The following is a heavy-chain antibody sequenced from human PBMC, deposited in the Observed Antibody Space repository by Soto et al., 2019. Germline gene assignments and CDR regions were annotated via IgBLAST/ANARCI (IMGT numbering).Heavy chain of an antibody. CDR3: AKDIAVGRRARADYYYGMDV. CDR2: ISYDGSNK. Sequence: QVQLVESGGGVVQPGKSLRLSCAASGFTFSSYGMHWVRQAPGKGLEWVAVISYDGSNKYYADSVKGRFTISRDNSKNTLYLQITSLRPEDKALYYCAKDIAVGRRARADYYYGMDVWGQGTTVTVSS. D-gene: IGHD6-19*01. V-gene: IGHV3-30*18. J-gene: IGHJ6*02. CDR1: GFTFSSYG.